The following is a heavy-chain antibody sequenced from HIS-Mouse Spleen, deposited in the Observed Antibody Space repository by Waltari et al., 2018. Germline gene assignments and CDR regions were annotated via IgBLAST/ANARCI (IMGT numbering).Heavy chain of an antibody. V-gene: IGHV4-34*01. CDR2: INHSGST. CDR3: ARGKGSSSWYYFDY. CDR1: GGPFSGYY. D-gene: IGHD6-13*01. Sequence: QVQLQQWGAGLLKPSETLSLTCAAYGGPFSGYYWGWIRQPPGKGLEWIGEINHSGSTNYNPSLKSRVTISVDTSKNQFSLKLSSVTAADTAVYYCARGKGSSSWYYFDYWGQGTLVTVSS. J-gene: IGHJ4*02.